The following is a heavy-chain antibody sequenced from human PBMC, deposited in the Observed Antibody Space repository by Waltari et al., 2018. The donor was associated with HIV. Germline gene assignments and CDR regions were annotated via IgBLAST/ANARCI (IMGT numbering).Heavy chain of an antibody. CDR3: ARDRVRGARDFGY. J-gene: IGHJ4*02. CDR1: GFTFSSYS. CDR2: ISSSSSYI. V-gene: IGHV3-21*01. D-gene: IGHD3-10*01. Sequence: EVQLVESGGGLVKPGGSLRLSCAASGFTFSSYSMNWVRQAPGKGLEWVSSISSSSSYIYYADSVKGRFTISRDNAKNSLYLQMNSLRAEDTAVYYCARDRVRGARDFGYWGQGTLVTVSS.